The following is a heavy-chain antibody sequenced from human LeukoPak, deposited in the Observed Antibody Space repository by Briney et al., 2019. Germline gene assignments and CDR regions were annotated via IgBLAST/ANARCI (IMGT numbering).Heavy chain of an antibody. V-gene: IGHV3-11*01. CDR2: ISSSGSTI. J-gene: IGHJ4*02. Sequence: KPGGSLRLSCAASGFTFSDYYMSWIRQAPGKGLEWVSYISSSGSTIYYPDSVKGRFTISRDNSKNTLYLQMNSLRAEDTAVYYCATGPRGSYYFDSWGQGTLVTVSS. CDR3: ATGPRGSYYFDS. D-gene: IGHD5-12*01. CDR1: GFTFSDYY.